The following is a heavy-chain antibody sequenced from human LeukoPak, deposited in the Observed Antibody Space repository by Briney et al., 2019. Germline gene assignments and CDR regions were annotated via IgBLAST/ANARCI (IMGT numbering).Heavy chain of an antibody. V-gene: IGHV1-24*01. CDR2: LDPEEGEI. D-gene: IGHD3-3*01. Sequence: ASVKVSCKVSGHTLTELSMHWVRQAPGKGLEWMGGLDPEEGEIVYAQKFLGRVTMTEDISTDTIYMEVSSLRSEDTAVYYCVTARTFDYWSGSAYYFMDVWGKGTTVIVSS. J-gene: IGHJ6*03. CDR3: VTARTFDYWSGSAYYFMDV. CDR1: GHTLTELS.